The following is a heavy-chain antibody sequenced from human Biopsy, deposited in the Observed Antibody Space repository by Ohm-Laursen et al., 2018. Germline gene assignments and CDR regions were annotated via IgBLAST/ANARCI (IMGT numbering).Heavy chain of an antibody. V-gene: IGHV4-59*02. Sequence: GTLSLTCSVSGGSASSYSWSWIRQPPGKGLEWIGNIYNSGSTSYNPSLKSRVTISVDTSKNQFSLKLNSATAADTAVYYCASFNDYKGSWFDPWGQGTLVTVSS. CDR3: ASFNDYKGSWFDP. J-gene: IGHJ5*02. D-gene: IGHD4-11*01. CDR1: GGSASSYS. CDR2: IYNSGST.